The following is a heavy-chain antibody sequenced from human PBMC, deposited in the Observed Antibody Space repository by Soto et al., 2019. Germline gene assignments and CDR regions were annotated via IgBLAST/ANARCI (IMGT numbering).Heavy chain of an antibody. V-gene: IGHV4-39*01. CDR3: AGQTFTIAAASYGRSNWFDP. CDR1: GGSITSSSHF. Sequence: SETLSLTCSASGGSITSSSHFWGWVRQPQGKGLEWIGTIYFTGNTYYTPSLKSRLTMSIDTSKNEFSLRLNSVTAADTAVYYCAGQTFTIAAASYGRSNWFDPWGPGTLVT. CDR2: IYFTGNT. D-gene: IGHD6-25*01. J-gene: IGHJ5*02.